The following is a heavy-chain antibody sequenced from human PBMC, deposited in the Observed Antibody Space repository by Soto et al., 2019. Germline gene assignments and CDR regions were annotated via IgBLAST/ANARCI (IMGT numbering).Heavy chain of an antibody. D-gene: IGHD3-10*01. CDR1: GFTFSNAW. CDR3: TTDRANTYYYGSGSYGY. CDR2: IKSKTDGGTT. Sequence: PGGSLRLSCAASGFTFSNAWMSWVSQAPGKGLEWVGRIKSKTDGGTTDYAAPVKGRFTISRDDSKNTLYLQMNSLKTEDTAVYYCTTDRANTYYYGSGSYGYWGQGTLVTVSS. J-gene: IGHJ4*02. V-gene: IGHV3-15*01.